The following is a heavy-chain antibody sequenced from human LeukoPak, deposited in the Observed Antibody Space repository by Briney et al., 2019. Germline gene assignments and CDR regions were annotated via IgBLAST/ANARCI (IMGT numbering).Heavy chain of an antibody. CDR3: AKGGFPYYYDSSGYSDY. CDR2: IKQDGSEK. CDR1: GFTFSSYW. J-gene: IGHJ4*02. V-gene: IGHV3-7*01. D-gene: IGHD3-22*01. Sequence: PGGSLRLSCAASGFTFSSYWMSWVRQAPGKGLEWVANIKQDGSEKYYVDSVKGRFTISRDNTKNSLYLQMNSLRAEDTAVYYCAKGGFPYYYDSSGYSDYWGQGTLVTVSS.